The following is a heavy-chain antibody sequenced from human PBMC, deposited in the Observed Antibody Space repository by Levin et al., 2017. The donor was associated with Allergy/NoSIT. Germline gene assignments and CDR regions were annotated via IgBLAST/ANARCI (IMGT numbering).Heavy chain of an antibody. V-gene: IGHV3-48*01. D-gene: IGHD6-13*01. Sequence: QSGGSLRLSCEVSGFTFRSYAMNWVRQAPGKGLEWVSYISASSGWIDYADSVKGRFTISRDNAKNSLILQMNSLRADDTAVYYCARDPSYGSSWFYYMDVWGKGTTVTVSS. CDR1: GFTFRSYA. J-gene: IGHJ6*03. CDR3: ARDPSYGSSWFYYMDV. CDR2: ISASSGWI.